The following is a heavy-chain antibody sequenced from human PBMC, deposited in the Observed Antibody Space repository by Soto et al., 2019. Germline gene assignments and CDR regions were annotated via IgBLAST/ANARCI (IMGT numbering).Heavy chain of an antibody. CDR3: ARARNTMVRGVIPNWFDP. Sequence: SETLSLTCTVSGGSISIYYWSWIRHPPGKGLEWIGYIYYSGSTNYNPSLKSRVTISVDTSKNQFSLKLSSVTAADTAVYYCARARNTMVRGVIPNWFDPWGQGTLVTVSS. V-gene: IGHV4-59*01. CDR1: GGSISIYY. CDR2: IYYSGST. J-gene: IGHJ5*02. D-gene: IGHD3-10*01.